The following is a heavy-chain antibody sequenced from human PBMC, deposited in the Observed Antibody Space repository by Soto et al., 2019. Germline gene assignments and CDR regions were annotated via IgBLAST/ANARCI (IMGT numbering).Heavy chain of an antibody. Sequence: EVQLLESGGGLVQPGGSLRLSCVGSGFFFSSYTMTWVRQAPGKGLEWVSSFSATSENTYYADSVRGRFTISRDNSKNTLFLHMSSLTAEDTAMYYCAKARDQQWVRLPFDYWGQGILVIVSS. V-gene: IGHV3-23*01. CDR1: GFFFSSYT. J-gene: IGHJ4*02. CDR2: FSATSENT. D-gene: IGHD6-19*01. CDR3: AKARDQQWVRLPFDY.